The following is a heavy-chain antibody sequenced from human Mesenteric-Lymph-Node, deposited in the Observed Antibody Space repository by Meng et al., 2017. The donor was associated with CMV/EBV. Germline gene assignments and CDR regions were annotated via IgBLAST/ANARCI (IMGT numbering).Heavy chain of an antibody. J-gene: IGHJ4*02. CDR1: GFTFSSYG. V-gene: IGHV3-30*02. D-gene: IGHD3-16*01. Sequence: GGSLRPSCVASGFTFSSYGMHWVRQAPGKGLEWVAFIRYDGSNKYYADSVKGRFTISRENSKNTVYLQMNSLRAEDTAVYYCAKGGAVDYWGQGTLVTVSS. CDR2: IRYDGSNK. CDR3: AKGGAVDY.